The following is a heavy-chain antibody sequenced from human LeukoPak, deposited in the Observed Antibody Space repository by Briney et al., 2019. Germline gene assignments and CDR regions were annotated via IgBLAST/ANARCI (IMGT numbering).Heavy chain of an antibody. CDR3: AKDEIGAVAGLLDY. Sequence: PGRSLRLSCAASGFTFSSYGMYWVRQAPRKGLEWVAVISFDGSNKYYADSVRGRFTVSRDNSKDTLYLQMNSLRAEDTAVYYCAKDEIGAVAGLLDYWGQGILVTVSS. CDR2: ISFDGSNK. V-gene: IGHV3-30*18. CDR1: GFTFSSYG. J-gene: IGHJ4*02. D-gene: IGHD6-19*01.